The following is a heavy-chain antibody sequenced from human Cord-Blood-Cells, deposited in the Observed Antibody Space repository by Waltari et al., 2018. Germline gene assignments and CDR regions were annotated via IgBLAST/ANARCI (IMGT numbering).Heavy chain of an antibody. D-gene: IGHD7-27*01. V-gene: IGHV2-5*01. J-gene: IGHJ3*02. CDR3: AHKPLNWGTAFDI. CDR2: IYWNDDK. CDR1: GFSLSTSGVG. Sequence: QITLKESGPTLVKPTQTLTLTCTFPGFSLSTSGVGVGWIRQPPGKALEWLALIYWNDDKGYSPSLKSRLTLTKDTAKNQVVLTVTNMDPVDTATYDCAHKPLNWGTAFDIWVQGTMFTVSS.